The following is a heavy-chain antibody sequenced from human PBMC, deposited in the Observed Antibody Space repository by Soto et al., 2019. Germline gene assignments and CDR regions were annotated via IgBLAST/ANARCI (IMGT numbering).Heavy chain of an antibody. V-gene: IGHV3-30*18. CDR2: ISDDGSNK. CDR1: GFTFSNYD. CDR3: TKRRNVLRFLEWSSGMEV. J-gene: IGHJ6*02. Sequence: GGSLKLSCAASGFTFSNYDMHWVRQAPGKGLEWVAFISDDGSNKYYADSMKGRFTMSRDNSKRTLYLQMSSLRVEDTAVYYCTKRRNVLRFLEWSSGMEVWGQGTTVTVSS. D-gene: IGHD3-3*01.